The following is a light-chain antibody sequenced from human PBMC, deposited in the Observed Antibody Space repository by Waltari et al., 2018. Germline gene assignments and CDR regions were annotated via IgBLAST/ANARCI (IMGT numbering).Light chain of an antibody. Sequence: QSALTQPPFASGSPGQSVTISCTGTSRDVGDYVSWYQQHPGKAPKLMISEVTKRPSGVPDRFSGSKSGNTASLTVSGLQAEDEADYYCSSYAGSNNLVFGGGTKLTVL. CDR2: EVT. V-gene: IGLV2-8*01. J-gene: IGLJ2*01. CDR1: SRDVGDY. CDR3: SSYAGSNNLV.